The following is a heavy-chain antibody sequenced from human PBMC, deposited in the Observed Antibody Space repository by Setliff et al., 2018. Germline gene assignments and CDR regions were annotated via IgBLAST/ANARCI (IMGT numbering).Heavy chain of an antibody. CDR1: GFTFSTYE. D-gene: IGHD5-18*01. Sequence: GGSLRLSCAASGFTFSTYEMNWVRQAPGKGLEWVSYISSSSSTIYYADSVKGRFTISRDNSKNTLYLQMNSLRAEDTAVYYCARGDRWGYSYGPYYYGMDVWGQGTTVTVSS. CDR2: ISSSSSTI. CDR3: ARGDRWGYSYGPYYYGMDV. J-gene: IGHJ6*02. V-gene: IGHV3-48*01.